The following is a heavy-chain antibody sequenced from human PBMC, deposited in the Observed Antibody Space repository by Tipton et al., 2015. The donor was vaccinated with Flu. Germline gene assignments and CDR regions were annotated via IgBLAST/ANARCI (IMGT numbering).Heavy chain of an antibody. V-gene: IGHV4-59*01. D-gene: IGHD2-8*01. CDR1: GGSISSYY. CDR2: IYYSGST. J-gene: IGHJ4*02. Sequence: GLVKPSETLSLTCTVSGGSISSYYRSWIRQPPGKGLEWIGYIYYSGSTNYNPSLKSRVTISVGTSKNQFSLKLSSVTAADTAVYYCARGGGLRPFDYWGQGTLVTVSS. CDR3: ARGGGLRPFDY.